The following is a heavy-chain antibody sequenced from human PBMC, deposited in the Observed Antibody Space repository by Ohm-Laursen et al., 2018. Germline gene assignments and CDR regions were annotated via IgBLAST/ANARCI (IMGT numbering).Heavy chain of an antibody. Sequence: GSLRLSCAASGFTFSSYWMHWVRQAPGKGLVWVSHINSDGSSATYADSVKGRFTISRDNSKNTLYLQMNSLRAEDTAVYYCAKDGGYDFDFDYWGQGTLVTVSS. D-gene: IGHD5-12*01. J-gene: IGHJ4*02. CDR1: GFTFSSYW. CDR2: INSDGSSA. CDR3: AKDGGYDFDFDY. V-gene: IGHV3-74*01.